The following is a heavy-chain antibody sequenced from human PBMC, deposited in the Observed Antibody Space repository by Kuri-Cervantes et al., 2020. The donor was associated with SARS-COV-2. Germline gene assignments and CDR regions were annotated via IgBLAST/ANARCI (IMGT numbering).Heavy chain of an antibody. CDR3: ARGALWIAAAGRSWYFDL. CDR2: INWNGGST. D-gene: IGHD6-13*01. V-gene: IGHV3-20*01. Sequence: GESLKISCAAPGFTFDDYGMSWVRQAPGKGLEWVSGINWNGGSTGYADSVKGRFTISRDNAKNSLYLQMNSLRAEDTALYHCARGALWIAAAGRSWYFDLWGRGTLVTVSS. J-gene: IGHJ2*01. CDR1: GFTFDDYG.